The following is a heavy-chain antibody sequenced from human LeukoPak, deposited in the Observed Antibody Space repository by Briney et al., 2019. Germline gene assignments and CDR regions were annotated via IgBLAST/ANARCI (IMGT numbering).Heavy chain of an antibody. V-gene: IGHV1-46*01. Sequence: ASVKVSCKASGYTFTGYYMHWVRQAPGQGLEWMGIINPSGGSTSYAQKFQGRVTITRDTSTSTVYMELSSLRSEDTAVYYCARGIGLRYFDWLQLSLDYWGQGTLVTVSS. D-gene: IGHD3-9*01. CDR2: INPSGGST. CDR1: GYTFTGYY. CDR3: ARGIGLRYFDWLQLSLDY. J-gene: IGHJ4*02.